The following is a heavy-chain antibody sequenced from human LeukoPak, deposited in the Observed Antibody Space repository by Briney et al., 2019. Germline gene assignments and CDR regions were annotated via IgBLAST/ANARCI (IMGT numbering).Heavy chain of an antibody. CDR2: IKDDGSEE. Sequence: GGSLRLSCAASGFTFSGYWMRWVRQAPGKGLEGVANIKDDGSEEYYVDSVKGRFTISRDNARNSLFLQMNSLTVEDTAVYYCARAIRGSAVDTGDRWGQGTLVTVSS. J-gene: IGHJ4*02. CDR1: GFTFSGYW. V-gene: IGHV3-7*01. CDR3: ARAIRGSAVDTGDR. D-gene: IGHD3-10*01.